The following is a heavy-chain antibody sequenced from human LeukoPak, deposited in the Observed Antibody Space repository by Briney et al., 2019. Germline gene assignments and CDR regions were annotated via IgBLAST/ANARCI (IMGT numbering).Heavy chain of an antibody. CDR3: ARDRGIFGVDNWFDP. V-gene: IGHV1-69*04. CDR1: GGTFSSYT. Sequence: ASVKASCKASGGTFSSYTISWVRQAPGQGLEWMGRIIPILSIANYAQKFQGRVTITADKSTSTAYMELSSLRSEDTAVYYCARDRGIFGVDNWFDPWGQGTLVTVSS. D-gene: IGHD3-3*01. J-gene: IGHJ5*02. CDR2: IIPILSIA.